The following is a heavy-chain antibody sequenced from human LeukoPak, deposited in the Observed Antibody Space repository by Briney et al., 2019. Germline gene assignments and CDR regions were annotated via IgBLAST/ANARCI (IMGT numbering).Heavy chain of an antibody. Sequence: PGGSLRLSCAASRFTFSDYYISWIRQAPGKGLEWISYISSSSSYTNYADSVRGRFTISRDNARNSLYLQVNSLRAEDTAVYYCARGRAVIVPAYYFDNWGQGTLVTVSS. CDR2: ISSSSSYT. CDR3: ARGRAVIVPAYYFDN. D-gene: IGHD2-2*01. J-gene: IGHJ4*02. V-gene: IGHV3-11*05. CDR1: RFTFSDYY.